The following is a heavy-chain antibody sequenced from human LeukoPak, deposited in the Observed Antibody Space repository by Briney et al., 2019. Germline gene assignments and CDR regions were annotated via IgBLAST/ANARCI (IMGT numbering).Heavy chain of an antibody. CDR1: GGSFSSYY. J-gene: IGHJ3*02. CDR3: ARETRLHSGSYSNDAFDI. CDR2: ISYSGST. V-gene: IGHV4-59*01. D-gene: IGHD1-26*01. Sequence: PSETLSLTCAVYGGSFSSYYWSWIRQPPGKGLEWIGYISYSGSTDYNPSLKSRVTISLDTSKNQFSLRLSSVTAADTAVYYCARETRLHSGSYSNDAFDIWGQGTMVTVSS.